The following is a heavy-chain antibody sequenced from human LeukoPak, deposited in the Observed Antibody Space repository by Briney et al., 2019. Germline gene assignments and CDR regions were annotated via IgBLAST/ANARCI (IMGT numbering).Heavy chain of an antibody. D-gene: IGHD5-18*01. Sequence: SETLSLTCTVSDGSISSYYWSWIRQPPGKGLEWIGFIYYSGSTYYNPSLKSRVTISVDTSKNQFSLRLSSVTATDTAEYFCARHQMRYSYGTLFDYWGQGTLVTVSS. V-gene: IGHV4-59*08. J-gene: IGHJ4*02. CDR3: ARHQMRYSYGTLFDY. CDR1: DGSISSYY. CDR2: IYYSGST.